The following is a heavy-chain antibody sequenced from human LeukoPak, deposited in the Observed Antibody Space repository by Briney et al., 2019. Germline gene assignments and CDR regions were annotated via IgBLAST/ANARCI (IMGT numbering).Heavy chain of an antibody. CDR1: GGSISSGDYY. Sequence: PSETLSLTCTVSGGSISSGDYYWSWIRQPPGKGLEWIGYIYYSGSTYYNPSLKSRVTISVDTSKNQFSLKLSSVTAADTAVYYCARELGRDPELYYYYGMDVWGQGTTVTVSS. CDR3: ARELGRDPELYYYYGMDV. V-gene: IGHV4-30-4*01. J-gene: IGHJ6*02. CDR2: IYYSGST. D-gene: IGHD1-7*01.